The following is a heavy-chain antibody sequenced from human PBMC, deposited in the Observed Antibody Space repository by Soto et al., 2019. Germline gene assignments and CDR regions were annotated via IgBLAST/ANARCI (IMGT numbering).Heavy chain of an antibody. D-gene: IGHD3-10*01. CDR2: IYPGASDI. Sequence: PGESLKISCQASGYTFIYSWVAWVRQVPGKGLEWMGVIYPGASDIRYSPSFEGHVTISADKSTNTAYLQWSSLEAADTAIYYCARQGTSRGSDYAAFDFWGPGTLVTVSS. V-gene: IGHV5-51*01. J-gene: IGHJ4*02. CDR3: ARQGTSRGSDYAAFDF. CDR1: GYTFIYSW.